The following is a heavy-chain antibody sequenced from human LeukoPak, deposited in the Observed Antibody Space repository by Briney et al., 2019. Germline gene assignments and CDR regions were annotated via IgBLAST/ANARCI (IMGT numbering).Heavy chain of an antibody. J-gene: IGHJ6*02. D-gene: IGHD2-15*01. Sequence: SETLSLTCTVSGYSISSGYYWGWIRQPPGKGLEWIGEINHSGSTNYNPSLKSRVTISVDTSKNQFSLRLSSVTAADTAVYYCARGPRRAATPYYYYYYGMDVWGQGTTVTVSS. CDR3: ARGPRRAATPYYYYYYGMDV. CDR1: GYSISSGYY. V-gene: IGHV4-38-2*02. CDR2: INHSGST.